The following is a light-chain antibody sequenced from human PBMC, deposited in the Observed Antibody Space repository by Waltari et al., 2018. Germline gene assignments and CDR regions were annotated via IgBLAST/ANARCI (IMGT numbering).Light chain of an antibody. J-gene: IGKJ2*01. CDR2: GAS. CDR1: QSVSSSY. CDR3: QQYGSSPPHT. Sequence: EIVLTQSPGILSLSPGERATLSCRASQSVSSSYLAWYQQKPGQAPRLLIYGASSRATGIPDRFSGSGSGTDFTLTISRLEPEDFAVYYCQQYGSSPPHTFGQGTKLEIK. V-gene: IGKV3-20*01.